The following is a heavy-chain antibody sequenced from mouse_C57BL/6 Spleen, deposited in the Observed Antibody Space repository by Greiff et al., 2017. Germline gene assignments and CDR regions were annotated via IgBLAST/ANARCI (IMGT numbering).Heavy chain of an antibody. CDR2: IDPSDSYT. Sequence: VKLQQPGAELVMPGASVKLSCKASGYTFTSYWMHWVKQRPGQGLEWIGEIDPSDSYTNYNQKFKGKSTLTVDKSSSTAYMQLSSLTSEDSAVYYCARSSSGYGAYWGQGTLVTVSA. J-gene: IGHJ3*01. D-gene: IGHD3-2*02. V-gene: IGHV1-69*01. CDR3: ARSSSGYGAY. CDR1: GYTFTSYW.